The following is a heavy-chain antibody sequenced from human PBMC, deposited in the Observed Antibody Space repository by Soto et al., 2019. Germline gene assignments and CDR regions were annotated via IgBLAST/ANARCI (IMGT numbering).Heavy chain of an antibody. Sequence: SETLSLTCTVSGGSISDHYWTWIRQPPGKGLEWIGYIFYSGSTNYNPSLKSRVTISVDTSKNQFSLKLSSVTAADTAVYYCARVGSSGWSPDYWGPGTLVTVSS. V-gene: IGHV4-59*11. CDR1: GGSISDHY. D-gene: IGHD6-19*01. J-gene: IGHJ4*02. CDR3: ARVGSSGWSPDY. CDR2: IFYSGST.